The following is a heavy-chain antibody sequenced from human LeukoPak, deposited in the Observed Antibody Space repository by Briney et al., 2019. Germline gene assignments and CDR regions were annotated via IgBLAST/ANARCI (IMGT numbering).Heavy chain of an antibody. CDR2: ISSSGSTI. CDR1: GFTFSSYE. J-gene: IGHJ4*02. D-gene: IGHD3-10*02. V-gene: IGHV3-48*03. Sequence: PGGSLRLSCAASGFTFSSYEMNWVRQAPGKGLEWVSYISSSGSTIYYADSVKGRFTISRDNAKNSLYLQMNSLRAEDTAVYYCARVFGEPRPIDYWGQGTLVTVSS. CDR3: ARVFGEPRPIDY.